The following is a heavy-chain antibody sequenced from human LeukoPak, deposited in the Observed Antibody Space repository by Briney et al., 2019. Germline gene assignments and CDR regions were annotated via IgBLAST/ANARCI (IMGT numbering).Heavy chain of an antibody. Sequence: PGGSLRLSCAASGFIFDNYAMNWVRQAPGKGPEWLTGISGFGGSTYYAASAKGRFTISRDNSGNTLFLQLNNLRVEDTAVYYCARRGGSSWSSFDYWGQGSLVTVSS. CDR3: ARRGGSSWSSFDY. V-gene: IGHV3-23*01. CDR1: GFIFDNYA. CDR2: ISGFGGST. D-gene: IGHD6-13*01. J-gene: IGHJ4*02.